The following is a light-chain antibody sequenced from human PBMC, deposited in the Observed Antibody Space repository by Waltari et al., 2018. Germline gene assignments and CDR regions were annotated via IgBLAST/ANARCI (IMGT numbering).Light chain of an antibody. CDR2: KNN. CDR3: AAWDDSLSGLV. Sequence: QSVLPQPPSASGTPGQKVTISCNGSSSNIGTYYVYWYQQFPGTAPKLLIFKNNQRPSGVPDRFSDSKSGTSASLAINGLRSEDEADYYCAAWDDSLSGLVLGGGTKVTVL. CDR1: SSNIGTYY. J-gene: IGLJ3*02. V-gene: IGLV1-47*01.